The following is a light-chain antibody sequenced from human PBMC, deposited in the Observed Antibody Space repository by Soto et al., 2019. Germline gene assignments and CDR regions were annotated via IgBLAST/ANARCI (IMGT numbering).Light chain of an antibody. CDR1: QSVTSSY. CDR2: GVS. V-gene: IGKV3-20*01. J-gene: IGKJ2*01. Sequence: EIVLTQSPGTLSLSPGERATLSCRASQSVTSSYLAWYQQKPGQAPRLLIYGVSSRATGIPAWFSGSGSGTDFSLSISSLEPEDFAVYFCHQYGGSPGAFGQGTKLEIK. CDR3: HQYGGSPGA.